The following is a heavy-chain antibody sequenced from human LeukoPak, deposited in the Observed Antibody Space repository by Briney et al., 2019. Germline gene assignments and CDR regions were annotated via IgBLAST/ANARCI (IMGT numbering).Heavy chain of an antibody. J-gene: IGHJ4*02. D-gene: IGHD2-15*01. V-gene: IGHV5-10-1*01. Sequence: GESLKISCKGSGYHFTSYWISWVRQMPGKGLEWMGRIDPSDSYTNYRPSFQGHVTISADKSINTAYLQWSSLKASDTAMYYCARHIGYCSGGSCYDSLSIGYWGQGTLGTVSS. CDR3: ARHIGYCSGGSCYDSLSIGY. CDR2: IDPSDSYT. CDR1: GYHFTSYW.